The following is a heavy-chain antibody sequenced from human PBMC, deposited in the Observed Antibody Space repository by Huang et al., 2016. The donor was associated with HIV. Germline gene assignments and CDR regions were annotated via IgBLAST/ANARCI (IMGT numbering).Heavy chain of an antibody. J-gene: IGHJ4*02. CDR1: GGSIKSTNFY. D-gene: IGHD3-22*01. CDR3: VRQTFYYDSGGYPPDY. Sequence: HLQESGPGLVKPSETLSLTCSVSGGSIKSTNFYWGWIRQPPGKGLEWIGSIYNSGDPPYNPSLKSGVTISVDTSKKQFSLKLNFVTAADTAIYYCVRQTFYYDSGGYPPDYWGQGTLVIVSS. V-gene: IGHV4-39*01. CDR2: IYNSGDP.